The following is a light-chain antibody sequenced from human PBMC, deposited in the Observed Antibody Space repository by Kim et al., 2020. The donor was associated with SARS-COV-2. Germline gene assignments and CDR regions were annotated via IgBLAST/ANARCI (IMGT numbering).Light chain of an antibody. CDR1: SSNIGSNY. Sequence: QAVVTQPPSASGTPGQRVTISCSGSSSNIGSNYVYWYQQLPGTAPKLLIYRNNQRPSGVPDRFSGSKSGTSASLAISGLRSEDEADYYCAAWDDSLCGSWVFGGGTQLPVL. CDR2: RNN. CDR3: AAWDDSLCGSWV. V-gene: IGLV1-47*01. J-gene: IGLJ3*02.